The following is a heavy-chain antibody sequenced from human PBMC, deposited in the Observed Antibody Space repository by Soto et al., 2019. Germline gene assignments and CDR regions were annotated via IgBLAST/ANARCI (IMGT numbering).Heavy chain of an antibody. V-gene: IGHV4-34*01. Sequence: SETLSLTCAFYGGSFSGYYWSWIRQPPGKGLEWIGEINHSGSTNYNPSLKSRVTISVDTSKNQFSLKLSSVTAADAAVYYCARLGSRWYRRPGDKWFDPSGQGTLVTVS. D-gene: IGHD6-13*01. CDR2: INHSGST. CDR3: ARLGSRWYRRPGDKWFDP. J-gene: IGHJ5*02. CDR1: GGSFSGYY.